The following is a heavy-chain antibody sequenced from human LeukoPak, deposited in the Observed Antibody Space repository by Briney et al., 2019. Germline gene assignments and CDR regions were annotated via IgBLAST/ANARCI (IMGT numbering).Heavy chain of an antibody. D-gene: IGHD6-6*01. CDR3: AKDLRASYSSSPSDY. Sequence: GGSLRLSCAASGFTFSSYAMSWVRQAPGKGLEWVSAISGSGGSTYYADSVKARFTISRDNSKNTLYLQMNSLRAEDTAVYYCAKDLRASYSSSPSDYWGQGTLVTVSS. J-gene: IGHJ4*02. CDR2: ISGSGGST. CDR1: GFTFSSYA. V-gene: IGHV3-23*01.